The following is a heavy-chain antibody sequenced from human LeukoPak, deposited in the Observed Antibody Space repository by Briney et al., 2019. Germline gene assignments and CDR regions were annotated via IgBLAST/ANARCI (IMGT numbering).Heavy chain of an antibody. D-gene: IGHD3-22*01. Sequence: SETLSLTCTVPGGSISSYYWSWIRQPPGKGLEWIGYIIYTGSTNQNPSLKSRVTISVDTSKNQFSLKLSSVTAADTAVYYCAGRYDSSGYYGRWGQGTLVTVSS. CDR1: GGSISSYY. J-gene: IGHJ4*02. CDR3: AGRYDSSGYYGR. CDR2: IIYTGST. V-gene: IGHV4-59*12.